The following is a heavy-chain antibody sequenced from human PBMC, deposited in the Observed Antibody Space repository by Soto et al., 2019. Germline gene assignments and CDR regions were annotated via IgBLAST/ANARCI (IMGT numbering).Heavy chain of an antibody. CDR1: GGSISSGGYY. Sequence: QVQLQESGPGLVKPSQTLSLTCTVSGGSISSGGYYWSWIRQHPGKGLEWIGYIYYSGSTYYNPSLTSRVTIPVDTSKNQFSLKLSSVTAADTAVYYCAREAAGILNWFDPWGQGTLVTVSS. D-gene: IGHD6-25*01. CDR3: AREAAGILNWFDP. V-gene: IGHV4-31*03. J-gene: IGHJ5*02. CDR2: IYYSGST.